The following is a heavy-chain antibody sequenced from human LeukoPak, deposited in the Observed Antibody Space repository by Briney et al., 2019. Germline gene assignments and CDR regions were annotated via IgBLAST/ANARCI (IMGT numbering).Heavy chain of an antibody. D-gene: IGHD1-1*01. Sequence: AGGSLRLSCAVSGFTLTSDKMHWVRQAPGKGLVWVSRFDTDGSSTTYADSVRGRFTISRDNAKNTLYLQMNSLRAEDTAVYNCARGSSNWNNAFDIWGQGTMVTVSS. J-gene: IGHJ3*02. CDR1: GFTLTSDK. CDR2: FDTDGSST. CDR3: ARGSSNWNNAFDI. V-gene: IGHV3-74*01.